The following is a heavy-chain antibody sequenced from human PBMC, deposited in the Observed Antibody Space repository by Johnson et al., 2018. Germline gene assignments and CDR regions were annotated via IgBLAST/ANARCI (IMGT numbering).Heavy chain of an antibody. CDR1: GYSFTSYW. D-gene: IGHD2-2*01. V-gene: IGHV5-51*01. J-gene: IGHJ3*02. Sequence: VQLVQSGAEVKKPGESLKISCKGSGYSFTSYWIGWVRQMPGKGLEWMGIIYPGDSDTRYSPSFPGQVTISADKSISTAYLQWSSLKASDTAMYYCARPSEHCSSTSCYLADAFDIWGQGTMVTVSS. CDR2: IYPGDSDT. CDR3: ARPSEHCSSTSCYLADAFDI.